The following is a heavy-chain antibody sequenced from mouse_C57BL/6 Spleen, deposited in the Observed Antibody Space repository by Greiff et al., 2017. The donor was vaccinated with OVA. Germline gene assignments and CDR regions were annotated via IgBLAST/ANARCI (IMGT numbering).Heavy chain of an antibody. CDR2: IYPSASET. V-gene: IGHV1-61*01. Sequence: QVQLQQPGAELVRPGSSVKLSCKASGYTFTSYWLDWVKQRPGQGLEWIGNIYPSASETHYNQKFKDKATLTVDKSSSTAYMPLSSLTSEDSAVYYCARSQVYDSAWFAYWGQGTLVTVSA. D-gene: IGHD2-12*01. CDR3: ARSQVYDSAWFAY. CDR1: GYTFTSYW. J-gene: IGHJ3*01.